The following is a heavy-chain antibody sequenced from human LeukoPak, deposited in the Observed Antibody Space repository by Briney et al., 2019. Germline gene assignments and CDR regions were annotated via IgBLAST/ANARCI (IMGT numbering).Heavy chain of an antibody. Sequence: PSETLSLTCTVSGGSISSHYWSWIRQPPGKGLEWIGYIYYSGSTNYNPSLKSRVTMSVDTSKNQFSLKLSSVTAADTAVYYCARALICGYSYGYGGCGMDVWGQGTTVTVSS. V-gene: IGHV4-59*11. J-gene: IGHJ6*02. CDR2: IYYSGST. CDR3: ARALICGYSYGYGGCGMDV. CDR1: GGSISSHY. D-gene: IGHD5-18*01.